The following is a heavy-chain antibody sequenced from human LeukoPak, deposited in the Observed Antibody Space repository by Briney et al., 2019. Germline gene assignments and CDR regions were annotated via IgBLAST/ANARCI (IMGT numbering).Heavy chain of an antibody. CDR3: ARDSSMLRGPLVIYYFDF. J-gene: IGHJ4*02. D-gene: IGHD3-10*01. Sequence: GGSLRLSCAASDFNFITYAMSWVRQAPGKGLEWVSTISGGGDVTYYADSVKGRFTISRDNSKNTLYLQMNGLRVEDTAVYYCARDSSMLRGPLVIYYFDFWGQGTLVTVCS. V-gene: IGHV3-23*01. CDR2: ISGGGDVT. CDR1: DFNFITYA.